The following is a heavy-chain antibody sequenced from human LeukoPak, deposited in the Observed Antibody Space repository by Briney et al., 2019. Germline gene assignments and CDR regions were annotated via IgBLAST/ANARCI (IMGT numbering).Heavy chain of an antibody. V-gene: IGHV3-23*01. CDR2: ISGSGGST. Sequence: PGGSLRLSCAASGFTFSSYAMSWVRQAPGKGLEWVSAISGSGGSTSYADSVKGRFTISRDNAKNTVYLQMNSLRAEDTAVYYCARSLGSSGYQDYWGQGTLVTVSS. CDR1: GFTFSSYA. D-gene: IGHD3-22*01. J-gene: IGHJ4*02. CDR3: ARSLGSSGYQDY.